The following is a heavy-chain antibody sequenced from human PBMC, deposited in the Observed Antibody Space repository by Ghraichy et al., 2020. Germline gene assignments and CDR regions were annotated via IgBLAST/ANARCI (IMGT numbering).Heavy chain of an antibody. CDR3: ARPHSDFWRGNVYYHNGMDV. V-gene: IGHV3-33*01. CDR2: IYFDGSNK. J-gene: IGHJ6*02. CDR1: GFTFSSYA. D-gene: IGHD3-3*01. Sequence: GGSLRLSCAASGFTFSSYAMHWVRQAPGKGLEWVAVIYFDGSNKYYADSVKGRFTISRDNSKNTVYLQMNSLRAEDTAVYYCARPHSDFWRGNVYYHNGMDVWGQGTTVIVSS.